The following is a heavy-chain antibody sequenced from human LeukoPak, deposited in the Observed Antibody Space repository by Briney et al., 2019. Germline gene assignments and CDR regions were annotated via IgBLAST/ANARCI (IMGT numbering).Heavy chain of an antibody. D-gene: IGHD6-19*01. Sequence: GASLRLSCAASGFTFSSHAMSWVRQAPGKGLEWVLGTTDSGGSTNYADSVKGRFTISRDNSKNTLYLQMSSLRAEDTAVYYCAKTSGWYLGGYFGYWGQGTLVTVSS. CDR2: TTDSGGST. CDR3: AKTSGWYLGGYFGY. CDR1: GFTFSSHA. J-gene: IGHJ4*02. V-gene: IGHV3-23*01.